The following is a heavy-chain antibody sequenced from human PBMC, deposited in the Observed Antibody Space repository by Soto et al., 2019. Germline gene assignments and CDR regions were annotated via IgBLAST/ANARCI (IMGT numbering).Heavy chain of an antibody. CDR2: INAGHGNT. Sequence: QVQLVQSGAEVKQPGASVKVSCKASGYTFTTFSMHWVRQAPGQRLEWMGWINAGHGNTKYAQNFLGRLTITRDTSASSAYMELNSLKSEDTAVYYCARVKSDLVEVVAFTLFYYWGQGTLVTVSS. D-gene: IGHD2-15*01. V-gene: IGHV1-3*01. J-gene: IGHJ4*02. CDR3: ARVKSDLVEVVAFTLFYY. CDR1: GYTFTTFS.